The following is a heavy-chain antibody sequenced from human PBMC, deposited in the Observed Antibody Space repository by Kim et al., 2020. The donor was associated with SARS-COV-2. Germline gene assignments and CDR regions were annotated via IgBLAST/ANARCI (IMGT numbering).Heavy chain of an antibody. Sequence: GGSLRLSCAASGFTFSSYAMSWVRQAPGKGLEWVSAISGSGGSTYYADSVKGRFTISRDNAKNTLYLQMNSLRAEDTAVYYCAKDVGEDFGYYDNGVDPWGHGTPVTVSS. V-gene: IGHV3-23*01. J-gene: IGHJ5*02. D-gene: IGHD4-17*01. CDR2: ISGSGGST. CDR3: AKDVGEDFGYYDNGVDP. CDR1: GFTFSSYA.